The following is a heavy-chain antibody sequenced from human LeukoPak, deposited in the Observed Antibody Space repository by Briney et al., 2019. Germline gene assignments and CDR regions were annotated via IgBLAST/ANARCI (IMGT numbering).Heavy chain of an antibody. CDR1: RYTFSSYD. Sequence: ASVKVSCKASRYTFSSYDINWVREAAGQGLEWMGWMNPNTGRTGFAQKFQGRLTMTRDTSISTAYMELSSLRSEDTAVYYCARLSQTPDYYSSGGYYSLGYWGQGTPVTVSS. D-gene: IGHD3-22*01. V-gene: IGHV1-8*01. CDR2: MNPNTGRT. J-gene: IGHJ4*02. CDR3: ARLSQTPDYYSSGGYYSLGY.